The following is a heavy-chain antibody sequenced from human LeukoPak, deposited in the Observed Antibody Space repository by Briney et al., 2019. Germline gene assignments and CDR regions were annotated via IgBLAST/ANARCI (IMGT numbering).Heavy chain of an antibody. V-gene: IGHV3-48*03. CDR1: GFTFSSYE. D-gene: IGHD6-13*01. CDR2: ISSSGSTI. CDR3: ARAAAGPYFDY. Sequence: GGSLRLSCAASGFTFSSYEMNWVRQAPGKGLEWVSYISSSGSTIYYADSVKGRFTISRDNAKNSPYLQMNSLRAEDTAVYYCARAAAGPYFDYWGQGTLVTVSS. J-gene: IGHJ4*02.